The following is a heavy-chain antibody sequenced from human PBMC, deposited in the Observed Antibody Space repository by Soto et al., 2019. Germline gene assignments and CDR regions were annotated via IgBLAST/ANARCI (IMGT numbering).Heavy chain of an antibody. CDR2: ISYDGSNK. D-gene: IGHD4-4*01. J-gene: IGHJ2*01. CDR1: GFTFSSYA. CDR3: ARHLWRDDYNWGYFDL. Sequence: QVQLVESGGGVVQPGRSLRLSCAASGFTFSSYAMHWVRQAPGKGLEWVAVISYDGSNKYYADSVKGRFTISRDNSKTPLYLQLNSVKAEDTAVYYGARHLWRDDYNWGYFDLWGRGTLVTVSS. V-gene: IGHV3-30-3*01.